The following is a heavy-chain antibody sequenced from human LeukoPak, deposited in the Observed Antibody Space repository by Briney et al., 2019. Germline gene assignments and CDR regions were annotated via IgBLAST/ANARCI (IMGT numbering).Heavy chain of an antibody. CDR2: INAGNGNT. D-gene: IGHD3-10*01. CDR3: ARDILPHYYGSGSYPNY. V-gene: IGHV1-3*01. J-gene: IGHJ4*02. CDR1: GYTFTSYA. Sequence: RASVKVSCKASGYTFTSYAMHWVRQVPGQRLEWMGWINAGNGNTKYSQKFQGRVTITRDTSASTAYMELSSLRSEDTAVYYCARDILPHYYGSGSYPNYWGQGTLVTVSS.